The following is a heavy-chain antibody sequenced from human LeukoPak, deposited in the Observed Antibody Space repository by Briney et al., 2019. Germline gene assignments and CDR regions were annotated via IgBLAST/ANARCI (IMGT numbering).Heavy chain of an antibody. J-gene: IGHJ4*02. CDR1: GYTFTGYY. CDR2: INPNSGGT. Sequence: ASVKVSCKASGYTFTGYYMHWVRQAPGQGLEWMGWINPNSGGTNYAQKFQGRVTMTRDTSISTAYMELSRLRSDDTAVYYCARVPIVVNDYYFDYWGQGTLVTVSS. V-gene: IGHV1-2*02. CDR3: ARVPIVVNDYYFDY. D-gene: IGHD3-22*01.